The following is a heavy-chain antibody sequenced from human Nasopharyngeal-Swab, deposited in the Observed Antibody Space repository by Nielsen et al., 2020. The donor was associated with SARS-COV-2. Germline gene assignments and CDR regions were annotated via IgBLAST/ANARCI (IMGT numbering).Heavy chain of an antibody. CDR1: GGSISSYY. CDR2: IYTSGST. J-gene: IGHJ4*02. V-gene: IGHV4-4*07. CDR3: ARVTRDGYNYDRFDY. D-gene: IGHD5-24*01. Sequence: SETLSLTCTVSGGSISSYYWSWIRQPAGKGLEWIGRIYTSGSTNYNPSLKSRVTMSVDTSKNQFSLKLSSVTAADTAMYYCARVTRDGYNYDRFDYWGQGTLVTVSS.